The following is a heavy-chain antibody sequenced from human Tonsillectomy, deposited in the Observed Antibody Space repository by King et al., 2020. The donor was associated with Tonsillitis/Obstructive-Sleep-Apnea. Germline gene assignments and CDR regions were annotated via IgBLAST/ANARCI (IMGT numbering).Heavy chain of an antibody. D-gene: IGHD1-26*01. J-gene: IGHJ4*02. CDR2: IKSKKDGETT. V-gene: IGHV3-15*07. CDR1: GFTFTNDW. CDR3: FTGALVDGSRGY. Sequence: EVQLVESGGGLVKPGESLRLSCAVSGFTFTNDWMNWVRQAPGKGLEWVGRIKSKKDGETTDYAAPVKGRFTISRDESKNVVYLQMNTLQSGDTAVYYCFTGALVDGSRGYWGQGTLVTVSS.